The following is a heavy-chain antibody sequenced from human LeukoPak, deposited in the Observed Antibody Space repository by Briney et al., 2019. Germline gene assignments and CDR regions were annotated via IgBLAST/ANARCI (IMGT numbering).Heavy chain of an antibody. CDR1: GFTFSSYA. V-gene: IGHV3-30*01. CDR2: ISYDGSNK. D-gene: IGHD6-6*01. Sequence: GGSLRLSCAASGFTFSSYAMHWVRQAPGKGLEWVAVISYDGSNKYYADSVKGRFTISRDNSKNTLYLQMNSLRAEDTAVYYCVAARPRFDYWGQGTLVTVSS. J-gene: IGHJ4*02. CDR3: VAARPRFDY.